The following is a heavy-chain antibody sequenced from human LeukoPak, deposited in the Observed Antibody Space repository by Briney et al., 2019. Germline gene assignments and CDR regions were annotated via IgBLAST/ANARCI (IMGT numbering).Heavy chain of an antibody. CDR3: ARENFQY. CDR1: GFTFSSYW. V-gene: IGHV3-7*04. Sequence: PGGSLRLSCAASGFTFSSYWMNWVRQAPGKGLELVANIKPDGSDQYYVDSVKGRFTISRDNAKNSLYLQMNSLRAEDTAVYYCARENFQYWAQGTLVTVSS. CDR2: IKPDGSDQ. J-gene: IGHJ4*02.